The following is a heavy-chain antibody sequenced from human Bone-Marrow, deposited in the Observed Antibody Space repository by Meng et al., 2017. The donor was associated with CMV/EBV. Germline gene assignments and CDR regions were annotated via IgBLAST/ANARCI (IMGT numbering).Heavy chain of an antibody. J-gene: IGHJ4*02. CDR3: ARVSPRDPYYFDY. Sequence: SVKVSCQASGGTFSSYAISWVRQAPGQGVEWMGGIIPIFGTANYAQKSQGRVTITTDESTSTAYMELSSLRSEDTAVYYCARVSPRDPYYFDYWGQGTLVTVSS. CDR1: GGTFSSYA. V-gene: IGHV1-69*05. CDR2: IIPIFGTA.